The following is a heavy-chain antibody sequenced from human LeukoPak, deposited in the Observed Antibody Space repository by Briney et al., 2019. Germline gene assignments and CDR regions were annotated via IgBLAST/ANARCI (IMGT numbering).Heavy chain of an antibody. CDR2: IKTDGSTT. J-gene: IGHJ4*02. V-gene: IGHV3-74*01. CDR1: AFTFSMYW. Sequence: GGSLRLFCAASAFTFSMYWMHWVRQAPGKGLVWVSNIKTDGSTTNYADSVNGRFTISRNNAKNTLNLQMNGLRAEDTAVYYCATDTCGPNDCWGQGTLVTVSS. D-gene: IGHD3-16*01. CDR3: ATDTCGPNDC.